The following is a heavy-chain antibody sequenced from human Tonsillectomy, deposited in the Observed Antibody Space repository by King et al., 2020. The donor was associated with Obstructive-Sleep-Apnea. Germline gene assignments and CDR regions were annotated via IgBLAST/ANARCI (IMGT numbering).Heavy chain of an antibody. J-gene: IGHJ6*02. CDR1: GFTFSGSA. CDR3: TRHASDYCGGDCPNYGMDV. D-gene: IGHD2-21*02. Sequence: VQLVESGGGLVQPGGSLKLSCAASGFTFSGSAMHWVRQASGTGLEWVGRIRSKANSYATAYAASVKGRFTISRDDSKNTAYLQMNSLKTEDTAVYYCTRHASDYCGGDCPNYGMDVWGQGTTVTVSS. CDR2: IRSKANSYAT. V-gene: IGHV3-73*02.